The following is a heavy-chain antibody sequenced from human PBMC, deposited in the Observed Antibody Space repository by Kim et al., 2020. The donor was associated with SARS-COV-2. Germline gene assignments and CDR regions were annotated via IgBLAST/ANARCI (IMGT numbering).Heavy chain of an antibody. CDR2: IYYTGST. CDR1: GGSISNYY. D-gene: IGHD5-12*01. Sequence: SETLSLTCTVPGGSISNYYWSWIRQPPGKGLEWIGYIYYTGSTNYNPSLKSRVTISIDTSKNQFSLKLSSVTAADTAVYYCARDRGATGYYYGMDVWGQGTTVTVSS. J-gene: IGHJ6*02. CDR3: ARDRGATGYYYGMDV. V-gene: IGHV4-59*01.